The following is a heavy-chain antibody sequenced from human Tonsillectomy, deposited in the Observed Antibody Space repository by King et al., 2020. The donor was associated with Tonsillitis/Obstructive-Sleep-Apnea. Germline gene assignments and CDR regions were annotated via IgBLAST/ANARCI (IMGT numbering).Heavy chain of an antibody. CDR3: AKDAAPYSSGWGYFQY. V-gene: IGHV3-43*01. CDR1: GFTFDDYT. D-gene: IGHD6-19*01. J-gene: IGHJ1*01. CDR2: ISWDGGST. Sequence: VQLVESGGVVVQPGGSLRLSCAASGFTFDDYTMYWVRQAPGKGLEWVSLISWDGGSTYYADSVKGRFTISRDNSKNSLYLHMNSLRTEDTALYYCAKDAAPYSSGWGYFQYWGQGTLVTVSS.